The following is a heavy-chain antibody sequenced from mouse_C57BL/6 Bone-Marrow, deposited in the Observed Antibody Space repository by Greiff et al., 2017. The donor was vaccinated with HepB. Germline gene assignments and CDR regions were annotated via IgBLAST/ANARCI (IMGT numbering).Heavy chain of an antibody. CDR2: INYDGSST. Sequence: EVKLMESEGGLVQPGSSMKLSCTASGFTFSDYYMAWVRQVPEKGLEWVANINYDGSSTYYLDSLKSRFIISRDNAKNILYLQMSSLKSEDTATYYCARIIYYYGSSLYFDYWGQGTTLTVSS. CDR3: ARIIYYYGSSLYFDY. J-gene: IGHJ2*01. D-gene: IGHD1-1*01. V-gene: IGHV5-16*01. CDR1: GFTFSDYY.